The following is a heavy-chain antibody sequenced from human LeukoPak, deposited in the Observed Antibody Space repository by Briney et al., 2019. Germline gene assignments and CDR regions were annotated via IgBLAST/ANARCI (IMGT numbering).Heavy chain of an antibody. CDR3: AKEWRYSSSWYQYYFDY. V-gene: IGHV3-23*01. CDR2: ISGSGDST. J-gene: IGHJ4*02. D-gene: IGHD6-13*01. Sequence: PGGSLRLSCAASGFTLSSYAMSWVRQAPGKGLEWVSAISGSGDSTYYADSVKGRFTISRDNSKNTLYLQMNSLRAEDTAVYYCAKEWRYSSSWYQYYFDYWGQGTLVTVSS. CDR1: GFTLSSYA.